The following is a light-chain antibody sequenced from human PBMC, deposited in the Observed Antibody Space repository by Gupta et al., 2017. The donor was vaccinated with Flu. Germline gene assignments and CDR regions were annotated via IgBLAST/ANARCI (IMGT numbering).Light chain of an antibody. J-gene: IGKJ1*01. CDR2: GAS. Sequence: EIVLTQSPGTLSLSPGERATLSCRASQSVSSSYLAWYQQKPGQAPRLLIYGASSRATGIPDRFSGSGSGTDFTLTISRLEPEDFAVYYCQQEGSSPLTFGQGTKVEIK. CDR3: QQEGSSPLT. CDR1: QSVSSSY. V-gene: IGKV3-20*01.